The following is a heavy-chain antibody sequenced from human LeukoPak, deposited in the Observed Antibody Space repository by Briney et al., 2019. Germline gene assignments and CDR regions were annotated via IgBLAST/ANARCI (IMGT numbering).Heavy chain of an antibody. CDR3: ARDGIVATRALDY. V-gene: IGHV3-7*01. CDR2: IKQDGSEK. D-gene: IGHD5-12*01. Sequence: PGGSLRLSCAASGFTFSSYWMSWVRQAPGKGLEWVANIKQDGSEKYYMDSVKGRFTISRDNAKNSLYLQMNSLRAEDTAVYYCARDGIVATRALDYWGQGTLVTVSS. J-gene: IGHJ4*02. CDR1: GFTFSSYW.